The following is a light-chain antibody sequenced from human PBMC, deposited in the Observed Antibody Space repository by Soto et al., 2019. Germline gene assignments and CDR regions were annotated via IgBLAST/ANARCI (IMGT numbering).Light chain of an antibody. CDR3: LQDYNYPRT. CDR2: DAS. J-gene: IGKJ1*01. CDR1: QSISTW. V-gene: IGKV1-5*01. Sequence: DIHMTQSPSTLSASVGYRFTITCRASQSISTWLAWYQQKPGKAPKLLIYDASSLESGVPSRCRGSGSGTDFTLTISSLQPEDFETYYCLQDYNYPRTFGQGTKVDIK.